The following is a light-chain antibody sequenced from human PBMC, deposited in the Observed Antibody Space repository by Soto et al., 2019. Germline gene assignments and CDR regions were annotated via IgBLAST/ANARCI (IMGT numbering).Light chain of an antibody. CDR2: DTS. J-gene: IGKJ4*01. Sequence: EIVMTQSPATLSVSPGERATLSCRASQSVSNYLAWYQHTPGQAPRLLIYDTSTRATGVPTRFSGSRSGAEFTLTINSLQSEDFAVYYCQPYNNWPLTFGGGTKVDIK. CDR3: QPYNNWPLT. CDR1: QSVSNY. V-gene: IGKV3-15*01.